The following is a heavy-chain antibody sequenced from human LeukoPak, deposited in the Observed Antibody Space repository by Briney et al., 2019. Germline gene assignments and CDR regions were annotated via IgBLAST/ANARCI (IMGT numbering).Heavy chain of an antibody. CDR3: ARGLRRRRFYYYYYYMDV. D-gene: IGHD3-16*01. CDR2: ISACNGNT. J-gene: IGHJ6*03. Sequence: ASVKVSCKASGYTFTSYGISWVRQAPGQGLELMGWISACNGNTNYAQKLQGRVTMTTDTSTSTAYMELRSLRSEDTAVYYCARGLRRRRFYYYYYYMDVWGKGTTVTVSS. CDR1: GYTFTSYG. V-gene: IGHV1-18*01.